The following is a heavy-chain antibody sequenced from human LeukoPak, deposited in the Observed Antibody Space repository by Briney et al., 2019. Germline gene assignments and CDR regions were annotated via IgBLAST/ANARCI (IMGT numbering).Heavy chain of an antibody. V-gene: IGHV4-39*01. CDR2: IYYSGST. D-gene: IGHD3-10*01. CDR3: ARHVRAGDYYMDV. CDR1: GGSISSSSYY. J-gene: IGHJ6*03. Sequence: PSETLSLSCTVSGGSISSSSYYWGWIRQPPGKGLEWIGSIYYSGSTYYNPSLKSRVTISVDTSKNQFSLKLSSVTAADTAVYYCARHVRAGDYYMDVWGKGTTVTVSS.